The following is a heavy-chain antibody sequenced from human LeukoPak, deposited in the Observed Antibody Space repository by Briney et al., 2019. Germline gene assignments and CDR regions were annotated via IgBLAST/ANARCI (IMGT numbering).Heavy chain of an antibody. CDR3: ARGIGPTRTAMAGGGGY. CDR2: INPNSGGT. Sequence: GASVKVSCKASGYTFTGYYMHWVRQAPGQGLEWMGRINPNSGGTNYAQKFQGRVTMTRDTSISTAYMELSRLRSDGTAVYYCARGIGPTRTAMAGGGGYWGQGTLVTVSS. D-gene: IGHD5-18*01. V-gene: IGHV1-2*06. J-gene: IGHJ4*02. CDR1: GYTFTGYY.